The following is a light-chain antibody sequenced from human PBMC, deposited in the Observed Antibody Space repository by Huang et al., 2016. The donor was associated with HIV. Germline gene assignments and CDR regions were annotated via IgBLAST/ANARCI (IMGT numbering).Light chain of an antibody. CDR1: QGISSY. Sequence: IQLTQSPSSLSASVGDRVTITCRASQGISSYLAWYQQKPGKAPQRLIYAASTLQSGVPSRFSGSGSGTEFTRTISSLQPEDFATYYCQQLNSYPEGFTFGPGTKVDIK. CDR2: AAS. V-gene: IGKV1-9*01. J-gene: IGKJ3*01. CDR3: QQLNSYPEGFT.